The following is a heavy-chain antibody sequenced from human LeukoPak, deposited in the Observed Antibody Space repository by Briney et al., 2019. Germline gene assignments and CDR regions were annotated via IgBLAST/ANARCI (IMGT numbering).Heavy chain of an antibody. CDR3: AKQFLGAN. V-gene: IGHV3-23*01. D-gene: IGHD4/OR15-4a*01. Sequence: GGSLRLSCAASGFIFSSLAMTWVRQAPGKGLEWVSTINAVDADTYYADSVKGRFTVSRDNSRNTLYLQMNSLRAEDTAVYYCAKQFLGANWGQGTLVIVSS. CDR1: GFIFSSLA. J-gene: IGHJ4*02. CDR2: INAVDADT.